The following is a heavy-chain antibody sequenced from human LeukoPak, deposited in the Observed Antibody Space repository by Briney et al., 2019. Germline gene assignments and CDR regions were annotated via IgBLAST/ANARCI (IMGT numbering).Heavy chain of an antibody. D-gene: IGHD3-10*01. CDR2: IYHSGNT. V-gene: IGHV4-4*02. J-gene: IGHJ4*02. CDR1: GGSISSSHW. CDR3: ARRGYYGSGSYYPSFEY. Sequence: SETLSLTCTVSGGSISSSHWWSWVRQPPGKGLEWIGEIYHSGNTNYNPSLQNRVTISVDKSKNQFSLTLSSVTVADTAVYYCARRGYYGSGSYYPSFEYWGQGTLVTVSS.